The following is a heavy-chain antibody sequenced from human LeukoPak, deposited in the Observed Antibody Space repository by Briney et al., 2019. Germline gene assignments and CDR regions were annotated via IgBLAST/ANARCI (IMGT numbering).Heavy chain of an antibody. CDR2: IYTSGST. V-gene: IGHV4-4*07. CDR1: GGSISSYY. D-gene: IGHD2-2*02. CDR3: ARLYVRMGAFDI. Sequence: SETLSLTCTVSGGSISSYYWSWIRQPAGKGLEWIGRIYTSGSTNYNPSLKSRVTISVDTSKNQFSLKLSSVTAADTAVYYCARLYVRMGAFDIWGQGTMVTVSS. J-gene: IGHJ3*02.